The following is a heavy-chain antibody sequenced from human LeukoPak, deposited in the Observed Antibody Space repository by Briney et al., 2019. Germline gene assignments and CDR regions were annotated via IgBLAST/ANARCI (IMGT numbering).Heavy chain of an antibody. CDR1: GFTFSSYS. CDR2: ISSSSSTI. V-gene: IGHV3-48*04. Sequence: PGGSLRLSCAASGFTFSSYSMNWVRQAPGKGLEWASYISSSSSTIYYADSVKGRFTISRDNAKKSLYLQMDSLRVEDTAIYYCARAAHSGSLSRYFDYWAQGILVTVSS. CDR3: ARAAHSGSLSRYFDY. J-gene: IGHJ4*02. D-gene: IGHD6-19*01.